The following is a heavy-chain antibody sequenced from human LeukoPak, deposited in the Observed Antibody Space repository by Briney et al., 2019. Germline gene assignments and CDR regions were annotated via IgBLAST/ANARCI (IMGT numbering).Heavy chain of an antibody. V-gene: IGHV3-30-3*01. CDR2: ISYDGSNK. D-gene: IGHD3-10*01. CDR1: GFTFSSYA. J-gene: IGHJ4*02. CDR3: ARAPGEEPDY. Sequence: PGGSLRLSRAASGFTFSSYAMHWVRQAPGKGLEWVAVISYDGSNKYYADSVKGRFTISRDNSKNTLYLQMNSLRAEDTAVYYCARAPGEEPDYWGQGTLVTVSS.